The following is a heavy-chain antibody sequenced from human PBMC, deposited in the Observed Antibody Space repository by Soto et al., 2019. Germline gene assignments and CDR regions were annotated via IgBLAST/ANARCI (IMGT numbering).Heavy chain of an antibody. CDR3: ARDENYDYGDYYFDY. D-gene: IGHD4-17*01. V-gene: IGHV3-7*01. CDR2: IKQDGSEK. J-gene: IGHJ4*02. CDR1: GFTFSSYW. Sequence: GGSLRLSCAASGFTFSSYWMSWVRQAPGKGLEWVANIKQDGSEKYYVDSVKDRFTISRDNAKNSLYLQMNSLRAEDTAVYYCARDENYDYGDYYFDYWGQGTLVTVSS.